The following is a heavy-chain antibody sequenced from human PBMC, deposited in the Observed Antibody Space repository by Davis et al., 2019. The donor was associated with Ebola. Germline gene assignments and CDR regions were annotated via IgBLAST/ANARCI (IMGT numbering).Heavy chain of an antibody. CDR2: TNQDGSEK. V-gene: IGHV3-7*01. J-gene: IGHJ4*02. CDR3: AREMRGTADSH. CDR1: GFTFTDYW. D-gene: IGHD1/OR15-1a*01. Sequence: GESLKISCAASGFTFTDYWMSWLRQAPGKGPEWVANTNQDGSEKYYVDSVKGRFTISRDNAKNSLYLQMNSLRVEDTAMYYCAREMRGTADSHWGQGTLVTVSS.